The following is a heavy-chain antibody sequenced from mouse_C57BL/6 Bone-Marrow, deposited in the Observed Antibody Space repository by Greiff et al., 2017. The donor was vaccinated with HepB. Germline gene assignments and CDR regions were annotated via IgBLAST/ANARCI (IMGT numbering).Heavy chain of an antibody. D-gene: IGHD1-1*01. J-gene: IGHJ1*03. CDR2: ISYDGSN. CDR1: GYSITSGYY. V-gene: IGHV3-6*01. CDR3: ARGVVVYWYFDV. Sequence: DVKLQESGPGLVKPSQSLSLTCSVTGYSITSGYYWNWIRQFPGNKLEWMGYISYDGSNNYNPSLKNRISITRDTSKNQFFLKLNSVTTEDTATYYCARGVVVYWYFDVWGTGTTVTVSS.